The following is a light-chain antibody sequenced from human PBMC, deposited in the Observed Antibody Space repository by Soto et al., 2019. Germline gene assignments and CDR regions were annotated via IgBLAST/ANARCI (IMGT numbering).Light chain of an antibody. J-gene: IGKJ3*01. CDR1: QSISSY. CDR3: QQSFT. Sequence: DIQMTQSPSSLSASVGDRVTITCRASQSISSYLNWYQQKPGKAPKLLIYAASSLQSGVPSRFSGSGSGTDFTLTISSLQHEDFATYYCQQSFTFGPGTKVDIK. CDR2: AAS. V-gene: IGKV1-39*01.